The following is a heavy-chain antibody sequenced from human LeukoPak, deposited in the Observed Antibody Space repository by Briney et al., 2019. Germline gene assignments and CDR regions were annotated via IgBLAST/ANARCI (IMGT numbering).Heavy chain of an antibody. J-gene: IGHJ6*02. V-gene: IGHV3-48*03. Sequence: GGSLRLSCAASGFSFSSYEMNWVRQAPGKGLEWVSYISSSGSTIYYADSVKGRFTISRDNANNSLYLQMNSLRAEDTAVYYCAGALMVRGVPYYYGMDVWGQGTTVTVSS. D-gene: IGHD3-10*01. CDR2: ISSSGSTI. CDR1: GFSFSSYE. CDR3: AGALMVRGVPYYYGMDV.